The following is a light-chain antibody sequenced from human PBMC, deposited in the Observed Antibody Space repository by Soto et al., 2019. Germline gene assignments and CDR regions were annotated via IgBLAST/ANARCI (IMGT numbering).Light chain of an antibody. Sequence: IVLTQSPGTLSLSPGERTTLSCRASQSISRHLAWYQQKPGQGPRLLIYGASSRATGTPDRLSGSGSGTGFTLTINSLQSEDFAVYSCQQYGDWPGAFGGGTKVDIK. J-gene: IGKJ4*01. CDR2: GAS. CDR3: QQYGDWPGA. CDR1: QSISRH. V-gene: IGKV3D-15*01.